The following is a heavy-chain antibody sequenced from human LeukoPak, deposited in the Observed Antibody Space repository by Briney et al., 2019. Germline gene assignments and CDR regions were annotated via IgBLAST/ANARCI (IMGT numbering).Heavy chain of an antibody. J-gene: IGHJ4*02. CDR3: AREDCSGGSCYLNPLDY. D-gene: IGHD2-15*01. Sequence: GGSLRLSCAASGFTFNTCAIHWVRQAPGKGLEWVAVISCDGSHSRYSGSVKGRFTTSRDNSKNTLYLQMNSLRADDTAVYYCAREDCSGGSCYLNPLDYWGQGTLVTVSS. V-gene: IGHV3-30*04. CDR2: ISCDGSHS. CDR1: GFTFNTCA.